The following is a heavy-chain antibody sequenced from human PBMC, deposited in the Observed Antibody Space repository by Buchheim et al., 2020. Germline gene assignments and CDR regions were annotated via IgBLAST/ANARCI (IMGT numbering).Heavy chain of an antibody. CDR2: IKQDGSDK. CDR1: GFTFSSYW. J-gene: IGHJ4*02. V-gene: IGHV3-7*01. CDR3: ARGYYDSSGSQYYFDY. D-gene: IGHD3-22*01. Sequence: VQLVESGGGLVKPGGSLRLSCAASGFTFSSYWMSWVRQAPGKGLQWVANIKQDGSDKNYVDSVKGRFTISRDNAKKSLYVQMNSLRAEDTAVYYCARGYYDSSGSQYYFDYWGQGT.